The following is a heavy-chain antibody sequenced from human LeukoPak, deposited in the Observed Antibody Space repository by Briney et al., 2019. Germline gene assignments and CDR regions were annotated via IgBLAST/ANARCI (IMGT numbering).Heavy chain of an antibody. J-gene: IGHJ3*02. CDR2: IYHSGST. D-gene: IGHD3-10*01. V-gene: IGHV4-4*02. CDR1: GGAISSSNW. Sequence: PSETPSLTCAVSGGAISSSNWWSWVRQPPGKGLERIGEIYHSGSTNYNPSLKSRVTISVDKSKNQFSLKLSSVTAADTAVYYCARDEGTMVRGVSTRCYDIWGQGTMVTVSS. CDR3: ARDEGTMVRGVSTRCYDI.